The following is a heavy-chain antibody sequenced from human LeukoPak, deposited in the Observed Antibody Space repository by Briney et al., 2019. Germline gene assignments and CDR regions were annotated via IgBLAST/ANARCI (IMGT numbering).Heavy chain of an antibody. CDR1: GYSFNSYW. CDR3: ARAYYDDSIPHRSCNNFDY. J-gene: IGHJ4*02. CDR2: IYPGDSDT. V-gene: IGHV5-51*01. Sequence: GESLKISWKGSGYSFNSYWIGWVRQMPGKGLEWMGIIYPGDSDTRYSPSFQGQVTFSVDKSTSTAYLQWSSLKASDTAMYYCARAYYDDSIPHRSCNNFDYWSRATLVTVSS. D-gene: IGHD3-22*01.